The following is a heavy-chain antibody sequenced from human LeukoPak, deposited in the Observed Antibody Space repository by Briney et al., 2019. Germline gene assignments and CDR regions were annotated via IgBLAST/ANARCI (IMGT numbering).Heavy chain of an antibody. D-gene: IGHD5-24*01. CDR1: GYSFIGYY. Sequence: ASVKVSCKGSGYSFIGYYMHWVRQAPGQGLEWMGIINPSGGSTSYAQKFQGRVTMTRDMSTSTVYMELSSLRSEDTAVYYCARQEGDGYKFDYWGQGTLVTVSS. CDR3: ARQEGDGYKFDY. V-gene: IGHV1-46*01. CDR2: INPSGGST. J-gene: IGHJ4*02.